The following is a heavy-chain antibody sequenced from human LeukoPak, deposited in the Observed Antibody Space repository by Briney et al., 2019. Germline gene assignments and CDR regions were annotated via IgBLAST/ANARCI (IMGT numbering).Heavy chain of an antibody. D-gene: IGHD3-10*01. CDR2: IYGGGSI. CDR3: ARDSGTTGEVKFDP. Sequence: SETLSLTCTVSGGSISSYYLSWIRQPAGKGLEWIGRIYGGGSITYNPSLQSRVTMSLDTSKNQVSLKLTSVTAADTAVYYCARDSGTTGEVKFDPWGQGTLVTVSS. J-gene: IGHJ5*02. CDR1: GGSISSYY. V-gene: IGHV4-4*07.